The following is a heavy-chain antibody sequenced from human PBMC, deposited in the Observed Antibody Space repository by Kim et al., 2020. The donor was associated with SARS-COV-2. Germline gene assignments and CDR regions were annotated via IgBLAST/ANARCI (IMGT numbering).Heavy chain of an antibody. J-gene: IGHJ4*02. D-gene: IGHD3-22*01. CDR3: AREEWLHSYYYDSSHP. CDR1: GYTFTGYY. Sequence: ASVKVSCKASGYTFTGYYMHWVRQAPGQGLEWMGRINPNSGGTNYAQKFQGRVTMTRDTSISTAYMELSRLRSDDTAVYYCAREEWLHSYYYDSSHPWGQGTLVTVSS. CDR2: INPNSGGT. V-gene: IGHV1-2*06.